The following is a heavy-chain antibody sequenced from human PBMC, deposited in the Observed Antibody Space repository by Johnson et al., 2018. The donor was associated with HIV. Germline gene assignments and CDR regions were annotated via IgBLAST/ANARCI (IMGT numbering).Heavy chain of an antibody. Sequence: QVQLVESGGGVVQPGRSLRLSCAASGFTFSSYAIHWVRQAPGKGLEWVAAISYDGSNKYSADSVRGRFTISRDNSKNTLYLQMNSLRAEDTALYYCIKETGANSAFDIWGQGTTVTVSS. D-gene: IGHD1-7*01. V-gene: IGHV3-30*18. CDR2: ISYDGSNK. CDR3: IKETGANSAFDI. CDR1: GFTFSSYA. J-gene: IGHJ3*02.